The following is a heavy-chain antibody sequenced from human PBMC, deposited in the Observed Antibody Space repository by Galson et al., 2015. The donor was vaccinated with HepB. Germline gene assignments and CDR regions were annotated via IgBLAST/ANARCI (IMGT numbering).Heavy chain of an antibody. CDR1: GFTFSSYA. D-gene: IGHD6-13*01. V-gene: IGHV3-30*04. CDR3: ARGGIAAAGKVRVSGY. CDR2: ISYDGSNK. Sequence: SLRLSCAASGFTFSSYAMHWVRQAPGKGLEWVAVISYDGSNKYYADSVKGRFTISRDNSKNTLYPQMNSLRAEDTAVYYCARGGIAAAGKVRVSGYWGQGTLVTVSS. J-gene: IGHJ4*02.